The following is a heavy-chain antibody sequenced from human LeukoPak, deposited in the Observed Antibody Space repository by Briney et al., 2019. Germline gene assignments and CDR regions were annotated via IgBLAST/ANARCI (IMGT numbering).Heavy chain of an antibody. CDR1: GFTFSSYS. CDR3: ARDKDLKGIAAAGNLDS. CDR2: ISSSSSYI. Sequence: GGSLRLSCAASGFTFSSYSMNWVRQAPGKGLEWVSSISSSSSYIYYADSVKGRFTISRDNAKNSLYLQMNSLRAEDTAVYYCARDKDLKGIAAAGNLDSWGQGTLVPVSS. V-gene: IGHV3-21*01. D-gene: IGHD6-13*01. J-gene: IGHJ4*02.